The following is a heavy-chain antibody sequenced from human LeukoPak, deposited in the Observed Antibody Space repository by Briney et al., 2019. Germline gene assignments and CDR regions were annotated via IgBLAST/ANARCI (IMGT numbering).Heavy chain of an antibody. D-gene: IGHD2-15*01. CDR1: GLSFSGSA. J-gene: IGHJ6*02. V-gene: IGHV3-73*01. CDR2: IRSKANSYVT. CDR3: TRHSDKYCSGAGCYVYNFYGMDV. Sequence: PGGSLKLSCAASGLSFSGSAMHWVRQASGRGLEWPGRIRSKANSYVTAYAASVNGRFTISRDDSRNTAYLQMNSLQTEDTAVYYCTRHSDKYCSGAGCYVYNFYGMDVWGQGTTVTVSS.